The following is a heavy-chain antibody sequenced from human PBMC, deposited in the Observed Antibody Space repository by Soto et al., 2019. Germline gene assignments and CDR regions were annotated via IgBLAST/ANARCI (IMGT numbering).Heavy chain of an antibody. J-gene: IGHJ4*02. CDR2: ISGSGGST. CDR3: ARMTTVTTLTMDYYFDY. Sequence: GGSLRLSCAASGFTFSSYAMSWVRQAPGKRLEWVSAISGSGGSTYYADSVKGRFTISRDNSKNTLYLQMNSLRAEDTAVYYCARMTTVTTLTMDYYFDYWGPGTLVTVSS. V-gene: IGHV3-23*01. D-gene: IGHD4-4*01. CDR1: GFTFSSYA.